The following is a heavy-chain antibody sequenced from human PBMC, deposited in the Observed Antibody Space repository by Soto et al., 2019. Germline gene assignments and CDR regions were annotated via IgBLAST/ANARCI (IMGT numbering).Heavy chain of an antibody. J-gene: IGHJ4*02. D-gene: IGHD2-21*02. CDR1: GGSISRGDYY. CDR3: ARGWLEDCGGDCWYFDY. CDR2: IYYSGST. Sequence: QVQLQESGPGLVKPSQTLSLTCTVSGGSISRGDYYWSWIRQPPGKGLEWIGYIYYSGSTYYNPSLKSRVTISGDTSKNQFSLKLSSVTAADTAVYYCARGWLEDCGGDCWYFDYWGQGTLVTVSS. V-gene: IGHV4-30-4*01.